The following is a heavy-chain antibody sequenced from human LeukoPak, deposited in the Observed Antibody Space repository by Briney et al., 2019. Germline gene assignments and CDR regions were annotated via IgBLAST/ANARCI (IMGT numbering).Heavy chain of an antibody. CDR2: IYYSGST. J-gene: IGHJ4*02. CDR3: ARRRGDFWSDYYAFDY. D-gene: IGHD3-3*01. Sequence: SETLSLTCTVSGGSISSYYWSWIRQPPGKGLEWIGYIYYSGSTDYNPSLTSRVTISLDTSKNQFSLKLSSVTAADTAVYYCARRRGDFWSDYYAFDYWGQGTLVTISS. V-gene: IGHV4-59*08. CDR1: GGSISSYY.